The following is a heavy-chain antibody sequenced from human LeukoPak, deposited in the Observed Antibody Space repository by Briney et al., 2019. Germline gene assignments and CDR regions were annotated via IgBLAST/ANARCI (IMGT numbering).Heavy chain of an antibody. Sequence: GASVKVSCKASGYTFTSYDINWVRQATGQGLEWMGWMNPNSGNTGYAQKFQGRVTITRNTSISTAYMELSSLRFDDTALYYCARAPGRVVAPPDHWGQGTLVTVSS. CDR3: ARAPGRVVAPPDH. V-gene: IGHV1-8*03. D-gene: IGHD3-10*01. J-gene: IGHJ5*02. CDR2: MNPNSGNT. CDR1: GYTFTSYD.